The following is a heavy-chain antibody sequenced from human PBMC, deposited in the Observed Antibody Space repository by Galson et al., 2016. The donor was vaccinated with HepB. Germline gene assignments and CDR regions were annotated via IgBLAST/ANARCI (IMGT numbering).Heavy chain of an antibody. CDR1: GFTFGDYA. Sequence: SLRLSCAASGFTFGDYAMSWFRQAPGKGLEWVGFIRSKAYGGTTEYAASVKGRFIISRDDSKSIAHLQMNSLKTEDTAVYYCTRGSDKTPGYPPFDYWGQGTLVTVSS. J-gene: IGHJ4*02. D-gene: IGHD3-3*01. CDR3: TRGSDKTPGYPPFDY. V-gene: IGHV3-49*03. CDR2: IRSKAYGGTT.